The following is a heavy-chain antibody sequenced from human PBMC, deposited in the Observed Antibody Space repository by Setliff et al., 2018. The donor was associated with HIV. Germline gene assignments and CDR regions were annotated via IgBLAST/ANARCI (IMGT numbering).Heavy chain of an antibody. CDR2: IYYSGST. J-gene: IGHJ4*02. D-gene: IGHD6-6*01. V-gene: IGHV4-39*01. Sequence: SETLSLTCTVSGGSISSSSHYWGWIRQPPGKGLEWIGSIYYSGSTYYNPSLKSRVTVSVDTSKNQFSLKLSSVTAADTAVYYCASTSSLGSSFDYWGQGTLVTVSS. CDR1: GGSISSSSHY. CDR3: ASTSSLGSSFDY.